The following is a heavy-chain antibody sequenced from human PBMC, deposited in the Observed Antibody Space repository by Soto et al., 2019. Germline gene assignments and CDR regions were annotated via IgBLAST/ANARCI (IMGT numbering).Heavy chain of an antibody. CDR2: INSDGSST. CDR3: SRAARRYYYYYGMDV. J-gene: IGHJ6*02. Sequence: GGSLRLSCAASGFTFSSYWMHWVRQAPGKGLVWVSRINSDGSSTSYADSVKGRFTISRDNAKNTLYLQMNSLRAEDTAVYYCSRAARRYYYYYGMDVWGQGTKVTVSS. CDR1: GFTFSSYW. V-gene: IGHV3-74*01.